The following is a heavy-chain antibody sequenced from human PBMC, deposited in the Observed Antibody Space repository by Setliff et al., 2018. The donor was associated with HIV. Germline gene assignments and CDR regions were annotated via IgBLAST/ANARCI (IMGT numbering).Heavy chain of an antibody. CDR1: GGSIRSGSYY. Sequence: PSETLSLTCTVSGGSIRSGSYYWSWIRQPAGKGLEWIGRIYTSGSTNYNPSLKSRVTISVDTSKNQLSLKLSSVTAADTAVYYCARGKMPGGAHAFDIWGQGTMVTVS. D-gene: IGHD2-2*01. J-gene: IGHJ3*02. V-gene: IGHV4-61*02. CDR2: IYTSGST. CDR3: ARGKMPGGAHAFDI.